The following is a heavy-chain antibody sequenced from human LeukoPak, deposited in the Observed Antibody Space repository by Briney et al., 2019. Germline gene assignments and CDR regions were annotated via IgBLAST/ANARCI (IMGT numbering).Heavy chain of an antibody. CDR2: INSDGSWT. D-gene: IGHD2/OR15-2a*01. V-gene: IGHV3-74*01. J-gene: IGHJ4*02. Sequence: PGGSLRLSCAASGRYWMHWVRQAPGKGLVWVSHINSDGSWTSYAGSVKGRFTISKDNAKNTVYLQMSNLRVEDTAVYYCVSFYETYWGRGTLVTVS. CDR1: GRYW. CDR3: VSFYETY.